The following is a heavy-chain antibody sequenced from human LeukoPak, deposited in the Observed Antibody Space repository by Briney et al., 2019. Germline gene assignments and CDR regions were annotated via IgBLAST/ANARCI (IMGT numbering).Heavy chain of an antibody. CDR3: AKDSVALNGMYDPFDI. D-gene: IGHD2-8*01. Sequence: ASVKVSCKASGYTFTSYYMHWVRQAPGQGLEWMGIINPSGGSTSYAQKFQGRVTMTRDMSTSTVYMELSSLRSEDTAVYYCAKDSVALNGMYDPFDIWGQGTMVTVSS. J-gene: IGHJ3*02. CDR2: INPSGGST. CDR1: GYTFTSYY. V-gene: IGHV1-46*01.